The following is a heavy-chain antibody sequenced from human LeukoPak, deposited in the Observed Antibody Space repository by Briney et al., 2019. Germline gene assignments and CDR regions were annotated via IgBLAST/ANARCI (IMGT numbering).Heavy chain of an antibody. V-gene: IGHV1-3*01. CDR2: INAGNGNT. CDR1: GYTFINYA. J-gene: IGHJ5*02. D-gene: IGHD3-3*01. CDR3: ARLWRPVTIFGVVLRRNNWFDP. Sequence: ASVKVSCKASGYTFINYAMHWVRQAPGQRLEWMGWINAGNGNTKYSQKFQGRVTITRDTSASTVYMELSSLRSEDTAVYYCARLWRPVTIFGVVLRRNNWFDPWGQGTLVTVSP.